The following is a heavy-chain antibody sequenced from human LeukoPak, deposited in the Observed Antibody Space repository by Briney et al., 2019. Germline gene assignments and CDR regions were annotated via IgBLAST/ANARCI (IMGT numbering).Heavy chain of an antibody. V-gene: IGHV4-34*01. CDR2: INHSGST. D-gene: IGHD6-19*01. J-gene: IGHJ5*02. CDR3: ARGAGLTGQWYWFDP. CDR1: GGSFSGYY. Sequence: PSETLSLTCAVYGGSFSGYYWSWIRQPPGKGLEWIGEINHSGSTNYNPSLKSRVTISVDTSKNQFYLKLSSVTAADTAVYYCARGAGLTGQWYWFDPWGQGTLVTVSS.